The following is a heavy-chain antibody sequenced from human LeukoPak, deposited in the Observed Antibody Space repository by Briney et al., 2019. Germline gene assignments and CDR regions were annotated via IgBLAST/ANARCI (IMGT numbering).Heavy chain of an antibody. J-gene: IGHJ4*02. V-gene: IGHV1-2*02. CDR1: GYTFTGYY. D-gene: IGHD2-2*02. CDR2: INPNSGGT. CDR3: ATDIVVVPAAIHSADY. Sequence: ASVKVSCKASGYTFTGYYMHWVRQAPGQGLEWMGWINPNSGGTNYAQKFQGRVTMTRDTSISTAYMELSRLRSDDTAVYYCATDIVVVPAAIHSADYWGQGTLVTVSS.